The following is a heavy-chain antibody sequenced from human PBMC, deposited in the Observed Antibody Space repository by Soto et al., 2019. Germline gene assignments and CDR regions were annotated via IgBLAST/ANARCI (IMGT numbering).Heavy chain of an antibody. D-gene: IGHD6-13*01. J-gene: IGHJ5*02. CDR1: GGSISSGGYY. CDR3: ARDIAAAEQVGFDP. Sequence: QVQLQESGPGLVKPSQTLSLTCTVSGGSISSGGYYWSWIRQHPGKGLEWIGYIYYSGSTYYNPSLKSRVTISVDTSKNQFSLKLSSVTAADTAVYYCARDIAAAEQVGFDPWGQGTLVTVSS. CDR2: IYYSGST. V-gene: IGHV4-31*03.